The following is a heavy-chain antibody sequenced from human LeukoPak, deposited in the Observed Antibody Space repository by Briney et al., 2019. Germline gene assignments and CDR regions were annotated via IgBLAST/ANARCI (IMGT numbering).Heavy chain of an antibody. CDR3: TRVYYDSSGYFLFFDY. CDR1: GFTFSSYW. CDR2: IKQDGSEK. V-gene: IGHV3-7*01. D-gene: IGHD3-22*01. Sequence: PGGSLRLSCAASGFTFSSYWMSWVRQAPGKGLEWVANIKQDGSEKYYVDSVKGRFTISRDNAKNSLYLQMNSLRAEETAVYYCTRVYYDSSGYFLFFDYWGQGTLVTVSS. J-gene: IGHJ4*02.